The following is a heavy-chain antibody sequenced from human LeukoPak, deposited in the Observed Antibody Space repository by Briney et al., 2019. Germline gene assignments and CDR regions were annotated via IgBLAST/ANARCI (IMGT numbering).Heavy chain of an antibody. J-gene: IGHJ4*02. CDR3: ARAGPGSGWYFDY. CDR1: GYDXTSVG. CDR2: ISPYNGNT. V-gene: IGHV1-18*01. D-gene: IGHD6-19*01. Sequence: ASVKVSCKASGYDXTSVGITWVRRAPGQGLEWMGWISPYNGNTRYAQKFQGRVAMTTDTSTTTAYMELRGLRFNGTAVYYCARAGPGSGWYFDYWGQGTLVTVSS.